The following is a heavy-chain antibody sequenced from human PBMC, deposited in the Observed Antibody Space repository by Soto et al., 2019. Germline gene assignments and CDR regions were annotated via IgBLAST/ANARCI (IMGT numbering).Heavy chain of an antibody. Sequence: SETLSLTCAVYGGSFSGYYWSWIRQPPGKGLEWIGEINHSGSTNYNPSLKSRVTISVDTSKNQFSLKLSSVTAADTAVYYCASSGFSGWYGGYYFDYWGQGTLVTVSS. CDR2: INHSGST. J-gene: IGHJ4*02. V-gene: IGHV4-34*01. D-gene: IGHD6-19*01. CDR3: ASSGFSGWYGGYYFDY. CDR1: GGSFSGYY.